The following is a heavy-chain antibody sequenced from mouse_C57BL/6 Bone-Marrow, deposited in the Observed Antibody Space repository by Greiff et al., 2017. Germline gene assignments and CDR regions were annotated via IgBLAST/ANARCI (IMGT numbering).Heavy chain of an antibody. J-gene: IGHJ1*03. CDR2: IYPGSGST. V-gene: IGHV1-55*01. D-gene: IGHD2-5*01. Sequence: VQLQQPGAELVKPGASVKMSCKASGYTFTSYWITWVKQRPGQGLEWIGDIYPGSGSTNYNEKFKSKATLTVDTSSSTAYMQLSSLTSEGSAVYYCARPCYSNYWYFDVWGTGTTVSVSS. CDR1: GYTFTSYW. CDR3: ARPCYSNYWYFDV.